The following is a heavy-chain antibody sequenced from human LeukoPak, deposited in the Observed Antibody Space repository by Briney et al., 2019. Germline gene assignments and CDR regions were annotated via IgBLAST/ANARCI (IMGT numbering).Heavy chain of an antibody. V-gene: IGHV4-34*01. J-gene: IGHJ4*02. CDR3: AKDTLPYSSSWSGFDY. D-gene: IGHD6-13*01. CDR1: GGSFSGYY. Sequence: SETLSLTCAVYGGSFSGYYWSWIRQPPGKGLEWIGEINHSGSTNYNPSLKSRVTISVDTSKNQFSLKLSSVTAADTAVYYCAKDTLPYSSSWSGFDYWGQGTLVTVSS. CDR2: INHSGST.